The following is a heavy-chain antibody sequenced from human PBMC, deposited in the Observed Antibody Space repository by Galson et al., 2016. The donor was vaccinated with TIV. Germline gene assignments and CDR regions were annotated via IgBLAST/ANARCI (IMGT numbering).Heavy chain of an antibody. CDR2: MYTSVNT. CDR3: ARDRWVTYTDRPYFDY. J-gene: IGHJ4*02. D-gene: IGHD2-21*02. V-gene: IGHV4-4*07. CDR1: GCSISDNY. Sequence: LSLTCTVSGCSISDNYWSWIRQPAGKGLEWIGRMYTSVNTDYNPSLESRVTLSADTSKNQFSLNLWSVTAADTAVYFCARDRWVTYTDRPYFDYWGQGILVTVSS.